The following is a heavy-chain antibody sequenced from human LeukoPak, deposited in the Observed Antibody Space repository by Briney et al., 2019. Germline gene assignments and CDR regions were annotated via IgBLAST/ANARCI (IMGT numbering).Heavy chain of an antibody. CDR2: INPRDDST. V-gene: IGHV1-46*01. CDR3: GRVTPARGYYFDY. Sequence: ASVKVSCKASRYTFISYYVHWVRQAPGQGLEWMGIINPRDDSTSYAQKFQGRVTMTRDTSTSTVYMELSSLRSEDTAVYYCGRVTPARGYYFDYWGPGTLVTVSS. D-gene: IGHD3-10*01. CDR1: RYTFISYY. J-gene: IGHJ4*02.